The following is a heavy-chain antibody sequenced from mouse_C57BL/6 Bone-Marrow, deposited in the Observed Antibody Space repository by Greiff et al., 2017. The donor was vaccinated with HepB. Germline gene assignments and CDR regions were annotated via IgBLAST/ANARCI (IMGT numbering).Heavy chain of an antibody. Sequence: EVQLVESGGGLVKPGGSLKLSCAASGFTFSDYGMHWVRQAPEKGLEWVAYISSGSSTIYYADTVKGRFTISRDNAKNTLFLQMASLRSEDTAMYYWARHYYSSSYGYCDVWGTGTTVTVSS. CDR1: GFTFSDYG. CDR2: ISSGSSTI. CDR3: ARHYYSSSYGYCDV. D-gene: IGHD1-1*01. J-gene: IGHJ1*03. V-gene: IGHV5-17*01.